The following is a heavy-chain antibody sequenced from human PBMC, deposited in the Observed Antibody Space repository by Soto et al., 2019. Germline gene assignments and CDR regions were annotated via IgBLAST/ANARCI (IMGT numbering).Heavy chain of an antibody. J-gene: IGHJ1*01. CDR2: IYYSGST. D-gene: IGHD2-21*02. V-gene: IGHV4-59*01. CDR1: GGSISSYY. Sequence: SETLSLTCTVSGGSISSYYWSWIRQPPGKGLEWIGYIYYSGSTNYNPSLKSRVTISVDTSKNQFSLKLSSVTAADTAVYYCARGAVVTPEHFQHWGQGTLVTVSS. CDR3: ARGAVVTPEHFQH.